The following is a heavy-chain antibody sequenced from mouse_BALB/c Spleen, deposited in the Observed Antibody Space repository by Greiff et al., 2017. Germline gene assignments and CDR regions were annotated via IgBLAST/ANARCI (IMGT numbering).Heavy chain of an antibody. CDR1: GYSITSDYA. CDR2: ISYSGST. D-gene: IGHD1-1*01. V-gene: IGHV3-2*02. J-gene: IGHJ1*01. Sequence: EVQLQESGPGLVKPSQSLSLTCTVTGYSITSDYAWNWIRQFPGNKLEWMGYISYSGSTSYNPSLKSRISITRDTSKNQFFLQLNSVTTEDTATYYCARNYSGSLYWYFDVWGAGTTVTVSS. CDR3: ARNYSGSLYWYFDV.